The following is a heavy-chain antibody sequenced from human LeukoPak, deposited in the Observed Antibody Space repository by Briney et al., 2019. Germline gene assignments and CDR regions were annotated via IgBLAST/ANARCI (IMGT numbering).Heavy chain of an antibody. V-gene: IGHV4-61*02. CDR3: ARTYCGGDCRGYYYHYYMDV. CDR1: GGSISSGSYY. J-gene: IGHJ6*03. D-gene: IGHD2-21*02. Sequence: SQTLSLTCTVSGGSISSGSYYWSWIRQPAGKGLEWIVRIYTSGSTKYNPSLKSRVTISVDTSKKQFSLKLSSVTAADTAVYYCARTYCGGDCRGYYYHYYMDVWGKGTTVTISS. CDR2: IYTSGST.